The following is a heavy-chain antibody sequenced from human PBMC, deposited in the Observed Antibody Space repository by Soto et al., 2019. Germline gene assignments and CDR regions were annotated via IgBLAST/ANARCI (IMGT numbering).Heavy chain of an antibody. Sequence: SGGSLRLSCAASGFTFSSYWMHWVRQAPGKGLVWVSRINSDGSSTSYADSVKGRFTISRDNAKNTLYLQMNSLRAEDAAVYYCARNGIGNYYGMDVWGQGTTVTVSS. J-gene: IGHJ6*02. CDR1: GFTFSSYW. CDR3: ARNGIGNYYGMDV. D-gene: IGHD1-26*01. CDR2: INSDGSST. V-gene: IGHV3-74*01.